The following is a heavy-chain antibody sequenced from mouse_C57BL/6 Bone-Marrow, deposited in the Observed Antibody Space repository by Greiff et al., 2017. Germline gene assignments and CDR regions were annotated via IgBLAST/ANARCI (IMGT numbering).Heavy chain of an antibody. D-gene: IGHD1-1*01. CDR3: AREGYYYGSRRTLYAMDY. CDR2: ISYDGSN. J-gene: IGHJ4*01. CDR1: GYSITSGYY. Sequence: EVQLQESGPGLVKPSQSLSLTCSVTGYSITSGYYWNWIRQFPGNKLEWMGYISYDGSNNYNPSLKNRISITRDTSKNQFFLKLNSVTTEDTATYYCAREGYYYGSRRTLYAMDYWGQGTSVTVSS. V-gene: IGHV3-6*01.